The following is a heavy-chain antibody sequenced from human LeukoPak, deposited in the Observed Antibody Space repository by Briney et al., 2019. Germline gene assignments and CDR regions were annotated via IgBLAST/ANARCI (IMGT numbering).Heavy chain of an antibody. CDR1: GGDSINSYF. CDR3: ARETSTTYDRAIDI. J-gene: IGHJ3*02. Sequence: SETLSLTCTVSGGDSINSYFWIWIRQPSGKGLEWIGRMYTSGITNYSPSLKSRVTMSIDTSKNQISLNLTSVNAADTAMYYCARETSTTYDRAIDIWGQGTMVTVSS. CDR2: MYTSGIT. D-gene: IGHD1-26*01. V-gene: IGHV4-4*07.